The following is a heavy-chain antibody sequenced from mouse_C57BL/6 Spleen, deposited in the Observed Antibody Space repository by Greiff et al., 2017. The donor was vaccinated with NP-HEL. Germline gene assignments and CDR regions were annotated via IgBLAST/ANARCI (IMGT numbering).Heavy chain of an antibody. J-gene: IGHJ2*01. V-gene: IGHV1-69*01. Sequence: LKQPGAELVMPGASVKLSCKASGYTFTSYWMHWVKQRPGQGLEWIGEIDPSDSYTNYNQKFKGKSTLTVDKSSSTAYMQLSSLTSEDSAVYYCARLCLYYFDYWGQGTTLTVSS. CDR3: ARLCLYYFDY. CDR2: IDPSDSYT. CDR1: GYTFTSYW.